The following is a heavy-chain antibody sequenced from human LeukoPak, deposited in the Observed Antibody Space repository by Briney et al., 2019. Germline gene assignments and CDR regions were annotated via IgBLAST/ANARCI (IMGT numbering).Heavy chain of an antibody. J-gene: IGHJ3*02. CDR3: ARGRPFDI. CDR1: GGSISSGSYY. CDR2: VYTSGST. Sequence: PSETLSLTCTVSGGSISSGSYYWSWIRQPAGKGLEGIGRVYTSGSTTYNPALKSRVTISVDTSKNQFSLKLSSVTAADTAVYYCARGRPFDIWGQGTMVTVSS. V-gene: IGHV4-61*02.